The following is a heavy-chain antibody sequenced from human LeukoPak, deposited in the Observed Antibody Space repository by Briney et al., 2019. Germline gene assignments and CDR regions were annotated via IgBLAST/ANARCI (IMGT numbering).Heavy chain of an antibody. J-gene: IGHJ4*02. CDR2: TSSSDPGT. CDR1: GFRLSSYA. CDR3: ARAPVTSCRGAFCYPFDC. Sequence: GGSLRLSCVASGFRLSSYAMSWVRQAPGKGLEWVSATSSSDPGTYYAPSVRGRFTIYRDNSKNTVYLQMNSLRVEDAAIYYCARAPVTSCRGAFCYPFDCWGQGTLVTVSS. D-gene: IGHD4-17*01. V-gene: IGHV3-23*01.